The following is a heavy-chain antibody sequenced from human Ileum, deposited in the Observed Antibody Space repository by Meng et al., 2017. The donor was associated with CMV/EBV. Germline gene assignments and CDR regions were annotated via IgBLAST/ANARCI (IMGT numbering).Heavy chain of an antibody. V-gene: IGHV3-48*04. J-gene: IGHJ4*02. Sequence: LSLTCAASGFSFSTYSMNWVRQAPGKGLEWVSYITSSSDSIYYADSVKGRFTISRDNAKNSLYLQMNSLKAEDTAIYYCARDLDDSSGFDYWGQGTLVTVSS. CDR1: GFSFSTYS. CDR2: ITSSSDSI. D-gene: IGHD3-22*01. CDR3: ARDLDDSSGFDY.